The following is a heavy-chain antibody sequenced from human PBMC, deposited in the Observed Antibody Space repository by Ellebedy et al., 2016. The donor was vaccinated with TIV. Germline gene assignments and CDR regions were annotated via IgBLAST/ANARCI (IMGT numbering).Heavy chain of an antibody. V-gene: IGHV4-59*02. CDR2: ISFSGFS. D-gene: IGHD6-13*01. J-gene: IGHJ4*02. Sequence: SETLSLTCTVSGASVSSDFWTWMRQPPGKGLEWLGYISFSGFSKYNPSLKSRVSISGNTSKTQFSLNLNSVTAADPAVYYCASVGLFRGEAAATPLFDYWGQGTLVTVSS. CDR1: GASVSSDF. CDR3: ASVGLFRGEAAATPLFDY.